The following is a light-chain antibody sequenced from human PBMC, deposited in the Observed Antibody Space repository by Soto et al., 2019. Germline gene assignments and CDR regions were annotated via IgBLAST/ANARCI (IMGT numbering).Light chain of an antibody. CDR2: GAS. CDR1: QSVSSSY. V-gene: IGKV3-20*01. Sequence: EIVLTQXPGTLSLSPGERATLSCRASQSVSSSYLAWYQQKPGQAPRLLIYGASSRATGIPDRFSGSGSGTDFTLTISRLEPEDFAVYHGQQYGPSPALTFGGGTKVEIK. J-gene: IGKJ4*01. CDR3: QQYGPSPALT.